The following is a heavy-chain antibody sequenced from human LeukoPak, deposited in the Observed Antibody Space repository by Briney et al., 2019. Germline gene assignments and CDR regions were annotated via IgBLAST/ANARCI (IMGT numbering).Heavy chain of an antibody. CDR2: ISSSASII. CDR1: GFTFSSYE. D-gene: IGHD6-13*01. J-gene: IGHJ4*02. V-gene: IGHV3-48*03. CDR3: ARRGGQQLATLEY. Sequence: PGGSLRLSCAASGFTFSSYEMNWVRQAPGKGLEWVSYISSSASIIFYADSVKGRFTISRDNAKNSLYLQMNSLKASDTAMYYCARRGGQQLATLEYWGQGTLVTVSS.